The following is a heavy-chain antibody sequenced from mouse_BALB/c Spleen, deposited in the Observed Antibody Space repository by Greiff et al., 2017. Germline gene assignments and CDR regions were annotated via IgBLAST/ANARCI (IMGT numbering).Heavy chain of an antibody. CDR1: GYTFTSYW. CDR3: TRPGDAMDY. V-gene: IGHV1S81*02. Sequence: QVQLQQPGAELVKPGASVKLSCKASGYTFTSYWMHWVKQRPGQGLEWIGEINPSNGRTNYNEKFKSKATLTVDKSSSTAYMQLSSLTSEDSAVYYCTRPGDAMDYWGQGTSVTVSS. J-gene: IGHJ4*01. CDR2: INPSNGRT.